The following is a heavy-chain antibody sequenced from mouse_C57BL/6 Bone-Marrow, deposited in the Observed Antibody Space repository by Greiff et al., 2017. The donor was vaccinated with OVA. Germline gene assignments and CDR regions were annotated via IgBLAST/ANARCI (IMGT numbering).Heavy chain of an antibody. CDR2: IYPRSGNT. J-gene: IGHJ3*01. Sequence: LVESGAELARPGASVKLSCKASGYTFTSYGISWVKQRTGQGLEWIGEIYPRSGNTYYNEKFKGKATLTADKSSSTAYMELRSLTSEDSAVYFCARSTTPVEAWFAYWGQGTLVTVSA. CDR1: GYTFTSYG. D-gene: IGHD1-1*01. CDR3: ARSTTPVEAWFAY. V-gene: IGHV1-81*01.